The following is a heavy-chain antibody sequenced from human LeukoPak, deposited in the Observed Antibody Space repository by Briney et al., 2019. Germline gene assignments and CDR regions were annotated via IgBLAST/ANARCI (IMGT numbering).Heavy chain of an antibody. CDR3: ARHRDDFWSGYPLGDAFDI. V-gene: IGHV3-7*03. J-gene: IGHJ3*02. Sequence: GGSLRLSCAASGFTFSSYWMSWVRQAPGKGLEWVANINQDGSEKYYVDSVKGRFTISRDNAKNSLYLQMNILRAEDTALYYCARHRDDFWSGYPLGDAFDIWGQGTMVTVSS. D-gene: IGHD3-3*01. CDR2: INQDGSEK. CDR1: GFTFSSYW.